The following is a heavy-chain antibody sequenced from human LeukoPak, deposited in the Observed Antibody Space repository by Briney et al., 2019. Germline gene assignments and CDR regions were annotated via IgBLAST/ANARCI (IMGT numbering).Heavy chain of an antibody. CDR1: GGTFSSYA. V-gene: IGHV1-69*05. CDR3: ASSYDSSGYYPDY. D-gene: IGHD3-22*01. CDR2: IIPIFGTA. Sequence: SVKVSCKASGGTFSSYAISWVRQAPGQGLEWMGGIIPIFGTANYAQKFQGRVTITTDESTSTAYMELSSLRSEDTAVYYCASSYDSSGYYPDYWGQGTLVTVSS. J-gene: IGHJ4*02.